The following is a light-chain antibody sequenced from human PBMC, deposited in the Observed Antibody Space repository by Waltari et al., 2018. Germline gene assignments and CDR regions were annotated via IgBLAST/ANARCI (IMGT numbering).Light chain of an antibody. CDR3: QQYYSTPPIT. CDR2: WAS. J-gene: IGKJ5*01. V-gene: IGKV4-1*01. CDR1: QSVLYSSTNKNY. Sequence: DIVLTQSPDSLAVYLGERATINCKSSQSVLYSSTNKNYLAWYQQKPGQPPKLLIYWASTRESGVPDRFSGSGSGADFTLTISSLQAEDVAVYYCQQYYSTPPITFGQGTRLEIK.